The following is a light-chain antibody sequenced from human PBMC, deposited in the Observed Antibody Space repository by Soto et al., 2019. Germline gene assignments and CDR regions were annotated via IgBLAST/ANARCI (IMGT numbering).Light chain of an antibody. CDR3: QQYNNWPPT. J-gene: IGKJ1*01. CDR2: GAS. CDR1: QNINSN. Sequence: EIVMTQSQATLSVSPGESATLSCRASQNINSNLAWYQQKPGQAPRLLIYGASTRATGIPARFSGSGSGTEFTPTISSLQSEDFAVYYCQQYNNWPPTFGQGTKVDIK. V-gene: IGKV3-15*01.